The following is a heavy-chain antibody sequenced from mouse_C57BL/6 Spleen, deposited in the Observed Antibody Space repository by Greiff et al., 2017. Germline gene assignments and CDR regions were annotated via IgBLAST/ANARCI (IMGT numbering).Heavy chain of an antibody. CDR3: ARSIYSGNFYAMDY. V-gene: IGHV1-85*01. CDR2: IYPRDGST. CDR1: GYTFTSYD. J-gene: IGHJ4*01. Sequence: VQLQQSGPELLQPVASVKLSCKASGYTFTSYDINLVKQMPGQGLEWIGWIYPRDGSTKSNEKFKGKATLTVDTSSSTAYMELHSLTSEDSAVYFCARSIYSGNFYAMDYWGQGTSVTVSS. D-gene: IGHD2-1*01.